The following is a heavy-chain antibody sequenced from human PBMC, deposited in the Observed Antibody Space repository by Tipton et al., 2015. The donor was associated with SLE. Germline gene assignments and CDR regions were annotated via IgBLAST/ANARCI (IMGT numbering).Heavy chain of an antibody. J-gene: IGHJ4*02. Sequence: TLSLTCTVSDFSVSSTYYWGWVRQPPGKGLAWIGSVYHDGRAYYNPSLNSRLTISIDTSKNQFSLRLNSLTAADTAVYYCARQSFGGSWEFDYWGQGALVTVSS. CDR2: VYHDGRA. D-gene: IGHD2-15*01. CDR3: ARQSFGGSWEFDY. CDR1: DFSVSSTYY. V-gene: IGHV4-38-2*02.